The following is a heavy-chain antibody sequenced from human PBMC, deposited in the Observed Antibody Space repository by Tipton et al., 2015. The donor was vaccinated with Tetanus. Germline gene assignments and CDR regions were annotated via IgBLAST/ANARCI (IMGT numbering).Heavy chain of an antibody. CDR2: DSDSRST. CDR3: ARATPSGSYFVRFSSMDV. Sequence: TLSLTCTVSGGSISSADYYWRRLCQLPGWLPLRHGYDSDSRSTYSNPSLRSRIIISVDTSKNQFSLILSSVTAADTAVYYCARATPSGSYFVRFSSMDVWGRVTTV. V-gene: IGHV4-30-4*01. D-gene: IGHD3-22*01. J-gene: IGHJ6*02. CDR1: GGSISSADYY.